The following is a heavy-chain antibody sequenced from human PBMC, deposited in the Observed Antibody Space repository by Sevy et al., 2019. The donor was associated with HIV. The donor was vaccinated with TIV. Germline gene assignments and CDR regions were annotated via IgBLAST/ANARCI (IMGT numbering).Heavy chain of an antibody. CDR3: ARGIFSYGYWREFDY. D-gene: IGHD5-18*01. CDR1: GGSISSFY. V-gene: IGHV4-59*01. CDR2: ISYSGST. Sequence: SETLSLTCTVSGGSISSFYWNWIRQSPGKGLEWIGYISYSGSTNFNPSLKSRVTISVDTSKNQFSLKLSSVTAADTAVYYCARGIFSYGYWREFDYWGQGNLVTVSS. J-gene: IGHJ4*02.